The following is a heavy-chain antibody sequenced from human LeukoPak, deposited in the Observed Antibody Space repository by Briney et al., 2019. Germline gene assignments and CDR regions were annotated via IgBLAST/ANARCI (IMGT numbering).Heavy chain of an antibody. D-gene: IGHD5-24*01. V-gene: IGHV3-53*01. CDR2: LYNGGST. Sequence: GGSLRLSCVASGFTFSRHGMNWVRQAPGKGLEWVSVLYNGGSTYYADSVKGRFTISRDNSKNTLYLQMNSLRAEDTAVYYCARGGRRLQFSHYFDYWGQGTLITVSS. J-gene: IGHJ4*02. CDR3: ARGGRRLQFSHYFDY. CDR1: GFTFSRHG.